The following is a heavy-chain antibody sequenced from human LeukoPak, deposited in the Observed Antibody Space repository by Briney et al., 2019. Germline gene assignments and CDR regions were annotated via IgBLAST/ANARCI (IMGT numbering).Heavy chain of an antibody. CDR3: ARLYSYGSPDY. J-gene: IGHJ4*02. D-gene: IGHD5-18*01. V-gene: IGHV5-51*01. CDR2: IYSGDSDT. Sequence: GESLKISFKGSGYKFTTYWIGWVRPKPGKGLEWVGIIYSGDSDTRYSPSFEGLVTISADKSISTAYLQWGSLKASDTAMYYCARLYSYGSPDYWGQGTLVTVSS. CDR1: GYKFTTYW.